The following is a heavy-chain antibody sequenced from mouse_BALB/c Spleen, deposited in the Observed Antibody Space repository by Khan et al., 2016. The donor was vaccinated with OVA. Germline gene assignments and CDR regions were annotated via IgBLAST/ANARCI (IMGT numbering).Heavy chain of an antibody. D-gene: IGHD1-1*01. CDR3: ARGLNYYGSWFAY. CDR1: GYTFTNYG. Sequence: QIQLVQSGPELMKPGETVKISCKASGYTFTNYGMNWVKQAPGKGLKWMGWINTYTGEPTYADDFKGRFAFSLETSATTAYLQINNLKNEDMATYFCARGLNYYGSWFAYWGQGTLVTVSA. J-gene: IGHJ3*01. CDR2: INTYTGEP. V-gene: IGHV9-1*02.